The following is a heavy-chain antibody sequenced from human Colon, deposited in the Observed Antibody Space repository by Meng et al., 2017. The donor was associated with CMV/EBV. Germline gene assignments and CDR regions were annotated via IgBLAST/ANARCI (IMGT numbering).Heavy chain of an antibody. CDR1: GFTVSRTH. V-gene: IGHV3-66*01. Sequence: VESGGDLGQPGGSLRLSCAASGFTVSRTHMSWVRQAPGKGLEWVSVIYSGGSTFYADPVKGRFTISRDNSKNTLYLQMNSLSAEDTAVYYCARGYSGTSSWGQGTLVTVSS. CDR2: IYSGGST. J-gene: IGHJ4*02. D-gene: IGHD1-26*01. CDR3: ARGYSGTSS.